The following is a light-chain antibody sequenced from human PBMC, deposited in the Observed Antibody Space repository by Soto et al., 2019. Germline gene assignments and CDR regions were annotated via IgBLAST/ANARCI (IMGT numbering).Light chain of an antibody. CDR3: QQYDSSST. CDR2: KAS. V-gene: IGKV1-5*03. Sequence: DIQMTQSPSTLSASVGDRVTITCRASQNIRSWLAWYQQKPGKAPRLLIYKASSLESGVPSRFGGSGSGTEFTLTISSLQPDDSATYYCQQYDSSSTFGGGTKVDIK. J-gene: IGKJ4*02. CDR1: QNIRSW.